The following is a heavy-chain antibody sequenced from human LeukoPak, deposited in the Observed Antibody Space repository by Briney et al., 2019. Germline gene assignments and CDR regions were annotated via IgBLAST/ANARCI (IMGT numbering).Heavy chain of an antibody. CDR3: ARAIPLHTIFGVAYYYYMDV. Sequence: ASVKVSCKASGYTFTSYYMHWVRQATGQGLEWMGWMNPNSGNTGYAQKFQGRVTITRNTSISTAYMELSSLRSEDTAVYYCARAIPLHTIFGVAYYYYMDVWGKGTTVTVSS. CDR2: MNPNSGNT. D-gene: IGHD3-3*01. V-gene: IGHV1-8*03. J-gene: IGHJ6*03. CDR1: GYTFTSYY.